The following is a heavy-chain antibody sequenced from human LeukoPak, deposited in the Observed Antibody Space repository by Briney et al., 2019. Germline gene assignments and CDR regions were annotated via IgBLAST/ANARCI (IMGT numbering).Heavy chain of an antibody. D-gene: IGHD1-26*01. CDR1: GYTFTSYG. J-gene: IGHJ4*02. CDR3: ARVRIGGSYQKSDY. Sequence: ASVKVSCKASGYTFTSYGISWVRQAPGQGLEWMGWISAYNGNTNYAQKLQGRVTMTTDTSTSTAYIELRSLRSDDTAVYYCARVRIGGSYQKSDYWGQGTLVTVSS. CDR2: ISAYNGNT. V-gene: IGHV1-18*01.